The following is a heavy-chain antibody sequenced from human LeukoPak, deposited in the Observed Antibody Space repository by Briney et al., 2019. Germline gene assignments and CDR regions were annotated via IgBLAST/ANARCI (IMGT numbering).Heavy chain of an antibody. J-gene: IGHJ3*02. V-gene: IGHV1-69-2*01. Sequence: ASVKISCKVSGYTFTDYYMHWVQQAPGKGLEWMGLADPEDGETIYAEKFQGRVTITADTSTDTAYMELSSLRSEDTAVYYCATDRGSGGAFDIWGQGTMVTVSS. D-gene: IGHD3-10*01. CDR2: ADPEDGET. CDR3: ATDRGSGGAFDI. CDR1: GYTFTDYY.